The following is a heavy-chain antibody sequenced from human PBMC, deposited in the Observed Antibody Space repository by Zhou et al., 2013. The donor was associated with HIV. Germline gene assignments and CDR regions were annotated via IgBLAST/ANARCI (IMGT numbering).Heavy chain of an antibody. CDR1: GYSFTSHY. D-gene: IGHD3-16*01. CDR3: ARDLFSGGGXYFDH. V-gene: IGHV1-46*01. Sequence: QVHLVQSGGEVKKPGASVKVSCKASGYSFTSHYMHWVRQAPGQGPEWMGIINPSGGSTTYAQRFQGRVTMTSDTSISTAYMELSSLTSDDTAVYYCARDLFSGGGXYFDHWGQGTLVTVSS. J-gene: IGHJ4*02. CDR2: INPSGGST.